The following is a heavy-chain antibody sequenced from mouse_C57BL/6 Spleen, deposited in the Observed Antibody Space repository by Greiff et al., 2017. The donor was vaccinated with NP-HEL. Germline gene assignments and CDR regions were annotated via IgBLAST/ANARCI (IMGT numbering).Heavy chain of an antibody. CDR2: IYPGDGDT. V-gene: IGHV1-80*01. CDR3: ARSGDYDEGDYAMDY. CDR1: GYAFSSYW. Sequence: VQLQESGAELVKPGASVKISCKASGYAFSSYWMNWVKQRPGKGLEWIGQIYPGDGDTNYNGKFKGKATLTADKSSSTAYMQLSSLTSEDSAVYFCARSGDYDEGDYAMDYWGQGTSVTVSS. D-gene: IGHD2-4*01. J-gene: IGHJ4*01.